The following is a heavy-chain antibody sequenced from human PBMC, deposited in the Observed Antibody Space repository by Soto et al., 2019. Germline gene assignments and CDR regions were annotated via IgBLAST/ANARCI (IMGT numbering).Heavy chain of an antibody. D-gene: IGHD3-10*01. CDR2: GGT. Sequence: GGTNYAQKFQGWVTMTRDTSISTAYMELSRLRSDDTAVYYCARDLNYGSGSYPPYYYMDVWGKGTTVTVSS. CDR3: ARDLNYGSGSYPPYYYMDV. V-gene: IGHV1-2*04. J-gene: IGHJ6*03.